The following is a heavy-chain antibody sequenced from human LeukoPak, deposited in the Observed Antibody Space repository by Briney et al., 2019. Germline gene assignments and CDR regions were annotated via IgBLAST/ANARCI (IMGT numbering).Heavy chain of an antibody. Sequence: ASVKVSCKASGYTFTGYYMHWVRQAPGQGLEWMGWINPNSGGTNYAQKFQGRVTMTRDTSISTAYMELSRLRSDDTAVYYCARDLDGSSLNFDYWGQGTLVTVSS. J-gene: IGHJ4*02. V-gene: IGHV1-2*02. CDR2: INPNSGGT. D-gene: IGHD6-13*01. CDR1: GYTFTGYY. CDR3: ARDLDGSSLNFDY.